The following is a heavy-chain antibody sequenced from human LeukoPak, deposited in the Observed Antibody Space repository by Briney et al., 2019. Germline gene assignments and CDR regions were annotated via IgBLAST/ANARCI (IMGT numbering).Heavy chain of an antibody. CDR2: IYDSGST. V-gene: IGHV4-59*01. D-gene: IGHD3-22*01. CDR3: ARGSSGYTYYFDY. Sequence: SETLSLTCTVPGDSISSYYWSWLRQPPGKGLEWIGYIYDSGSTKYNPSLKSRVTISVDTSKSQFSLRLSSVTAADTAVYYCARGSSGYTYYFDYWGQGTRVTVSS. J-gene: IGHJ4*02. CDR1: GDSISSYY.